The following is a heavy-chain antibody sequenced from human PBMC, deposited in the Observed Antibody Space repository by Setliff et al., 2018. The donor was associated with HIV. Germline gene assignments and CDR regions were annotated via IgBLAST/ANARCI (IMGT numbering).Heavy chain of an antibody. CDR2: IKSKTDDGTT. Sequence: PGGSLRLSCAASGFTFRNAWMNWVRQAPGKGLEWVGRIKSKTDDGTTDYAAPVKGRFTISRDDSKNTLYLQMNSLKTEDTAVYYCTTCWYSSSWDAFDIWGQGTTVTVSS. CDR1: GFTFRNAW. CDR3: TTCWYSSSWDAFDI. D-gene: IGHD6-13*01. V-gene: IGHV3-15*01. J-gene: IGHJ3*02.